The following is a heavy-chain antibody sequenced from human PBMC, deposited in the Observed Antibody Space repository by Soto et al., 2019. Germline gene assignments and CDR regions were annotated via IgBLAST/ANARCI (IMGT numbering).Heavy chain of an antibody. J-gene: IGHJ3*02. CDR1: GYTFTAYY. D-gene: IGHD3-10*01. CDR3: ARVRIPLWDDAFDI. Sequence: QVQLVQSGAEVKKPGASVKVSCNASGYTFTAYYMHWVRQAPGQGLEWMGWINPNKGGATYAQKFQGRVTMTRDTSINTAYMELSRLSSDATAVYYLARVRIPLWDDAFDIWCLGTRVTVSS. V-gene: IGHV1-2*02. CDR2: INPNKGGA.